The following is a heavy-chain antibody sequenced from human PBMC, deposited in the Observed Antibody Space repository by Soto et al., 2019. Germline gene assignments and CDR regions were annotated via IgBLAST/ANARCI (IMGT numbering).Heavy chain of an antibody. V-gene: IGHV4-39*01. CDR3: ATIPATTILTDY. CDR1: GGSITSSYY. D-gene: IGHD2-2*02. J-gene: IGHJ4*02. Sequence: QLQLQESGPGLVKPSETLSLTCTVSGGSITSSYYWGWIRQPPGKGLGWIGSIYYSGSTYYNPSLKSRVTISVDTSKNQFSLKLSSVTAADTAVYYCATIPATTILTDYWGQGTLVTVSS. CDR2: IYYSGST.